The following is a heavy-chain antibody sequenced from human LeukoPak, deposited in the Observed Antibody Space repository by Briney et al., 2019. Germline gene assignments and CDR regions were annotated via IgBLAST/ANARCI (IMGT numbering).Heavy chain of an antibody. V-gene: IGHV3-23*01. CDR3: AKDQGYAVIHS. CDR1: GFTFSGFG. D-gene: IGHD5-12*01. CDR2: ISDSGTDT. J-gene: IGHJ4*02. Sequence: GGTLRLSCTASGFTFSGFGMNWVRQAPGKGLEWISTISDSGTDTYYADSVKGRFTISRDNSKNTLYLQMNSLRAEDTAIYYCAKDQGYAVIHSWGQGTLVTVSS.